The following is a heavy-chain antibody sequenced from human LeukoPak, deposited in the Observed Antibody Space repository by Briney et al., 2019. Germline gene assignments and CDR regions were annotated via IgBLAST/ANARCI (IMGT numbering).Heavy chain of an antibody. J-gene: IGHJ4*02. V-gene: IGHV3-23*03. CDR2: IYSGGST. CDR3: AKDHPDY. CDR1: GFTFSSYA. Sequence: GGSLRLSCAASGFTFSSYAMSWVRQAPGKGLEWVSVIYSGGSTYYADSVKGRFTISRDNSKNTLYLQMNSLRAEDTAVYYCAKDHPDYWGQGTLVTVSS.